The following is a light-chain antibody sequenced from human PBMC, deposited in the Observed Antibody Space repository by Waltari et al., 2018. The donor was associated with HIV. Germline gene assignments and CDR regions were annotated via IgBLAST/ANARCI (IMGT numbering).Light chain of an antibody. V-gene: IGKV3-15*01. CDR1: QSVSIN. J-gene: IGKJ1*01. CDR3: HQYNNWPRGT. Sequence: MVMTQSPATLSVSPGDRVTLSCRASQSVSINLAWFQHKRGQAPRLLIYAASIRATGVPARFRSIGSGTDFTLTITSFQSEYLAVYVCHQYNNWPRGTFGPGTKVEV. CDR2: AAS.